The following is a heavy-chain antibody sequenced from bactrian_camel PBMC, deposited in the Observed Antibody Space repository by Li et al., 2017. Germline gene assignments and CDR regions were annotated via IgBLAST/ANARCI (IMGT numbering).Heavy chain of an antibody. J-gene: IGHJ4*01. Sequence: HVQLVESGGGLVQPGGSLRLSCAASGFTFSSYYMSWVRQAPGKGLEWVSSIYSSSGSTYYADSVKGRFTISRDNAKNTVYLLMNSQKPEDTAVYYCVKPNPDARGGFDHWGQGTQVTVS. CDR2: IYSSSGST. CDR3: VKPNPDARGGFDH. D-gene: IGHD1*01. CDR1: GFTFSSYY. V-gene: IGHV3-2*01.